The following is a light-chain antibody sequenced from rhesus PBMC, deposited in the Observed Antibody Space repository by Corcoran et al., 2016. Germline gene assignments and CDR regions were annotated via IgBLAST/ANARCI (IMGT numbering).Light chain of an antibody. CDR2: QVS. CDR1: QSLVHSDGQTY. CDR3: VQGTHWPRT. V-gene: IGKV2S9*01. J-gene: IGKJ1*01. Sequence: DVVMTQSPLSLPVNPGQPASISCRSSQSLVHSDGQTYLNWLQQKPGQPPRRLIYQVSNRDSGGPNRFSGRGAGTGFTLKISRVEAEEVGVYYCVQGTHWPRTFGQGTKVEIK.